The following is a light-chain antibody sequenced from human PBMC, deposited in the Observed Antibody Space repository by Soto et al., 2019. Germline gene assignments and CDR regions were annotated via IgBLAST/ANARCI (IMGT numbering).Light chain of an antibody. V-gene: IGKV3-11*01. Sequence: EVLLTQSPGTLSLSPGERATLSCRASQSIGNSLAWYQHKPGQAPRLLIYDTYSRATAIPDRFSGSGSGTDVSLTISSLEPEDFAVYFCQHRSSWPPLFTFGPWNKVDL. CDR1: QSIGNS. J-gene: IGKJ3*01. CDR3: QHRSSWPPLFT. CDR2: DTY.